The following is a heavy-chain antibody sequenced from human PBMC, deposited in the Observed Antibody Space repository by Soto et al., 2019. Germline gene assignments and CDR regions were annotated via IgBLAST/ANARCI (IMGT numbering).Heavy chain of an antibody. J-gene: IGHJ5*02. CDR1: GFTFSGYA. CDR3: AKGGYCTNGVCATTWFDP. CDR2: ISGGGGST. D-gene: IGHD2-8*01. V-gene: IGHV3-23*01. Sequence: EVQLLESGGGLVQPGGSLRLSCAASGFTFSGYAMSWVRQAPGKGLEWVSAISGGGGSTYYADSVKGRFTISRDNSKNTLYLQMNSLRAEDTAVYYCAKGGYCTNGVCATTWFDPWGQGTLVTVSS.